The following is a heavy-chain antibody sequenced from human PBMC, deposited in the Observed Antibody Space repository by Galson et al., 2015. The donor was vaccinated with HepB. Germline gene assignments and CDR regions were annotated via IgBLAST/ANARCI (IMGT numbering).Heavy chain of an antibody. CDR3: ARNIYCSSTSCYEDAFDI. D-gene: IGHD2-2*01. J-gene: IGHJ3*02. Sequence: SVKVSCKASGYTFTGYYMHWVRQAPGQGLEWMGRINPNSGGTNYAQKFQGRVTMTRDTSISTAYIELSRLRSDDTAVYYCARNIYCSSTSCYEDAFDIWGQGTMVTVSS. CDR2: INPNSGGT. V-gene: IGHV1-2*06. CDR1: GYTFTGYY.